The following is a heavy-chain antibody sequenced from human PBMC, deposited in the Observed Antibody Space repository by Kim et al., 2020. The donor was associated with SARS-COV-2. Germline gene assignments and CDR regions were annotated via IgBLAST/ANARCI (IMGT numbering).Heavy chain of an antibody. Sequence: SETLSLTCAVYGGSFSGYYWSWIRQPPGKGLEWIGEINHIGITTYNPSLKSRVTISVDTSKNQFSLKLSSVTAADTAVYYCARESGHMVVVVVAPYYYYYMDVWGKGTTVTVSS. CDR1: GGSFSGYY. V-gene: IGHV4-34*01. CDR3: ARESGHMVVVVVAPYYYYYMDV. J-gene: IGHJ6*03. CDR2: INHIGIT. D-gene: IGHD2-15*01.